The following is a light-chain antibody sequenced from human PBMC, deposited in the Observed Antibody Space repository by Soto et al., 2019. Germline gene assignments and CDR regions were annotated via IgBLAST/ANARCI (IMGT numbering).Light chain of an antibody. CDR2: DAS. J-gene: IGKJ1*01. CDR1: QRVSSY. CDR3: QQRET. V-gene: IGKV3-11*01. Sequence: EIVLTQSPATLSLSPGERATLSCRASQRVSSYLAWYQQKPGQAPRLLIYDASNRATGIPARFSGSGSGTDFTLTISRLEAEDFALYYCQQRETFGQGTKVEIK.